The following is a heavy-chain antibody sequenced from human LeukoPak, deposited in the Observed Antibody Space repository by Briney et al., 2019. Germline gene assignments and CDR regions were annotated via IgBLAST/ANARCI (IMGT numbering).Heavy chain of an antibody. J-gene: IGHJ6*02. CDR3: ASSPLIFYRLQVRYYGMDV. Sequence: SQTLSLTCAISGDSVSSNSAAWNWIRQSPSRGLEWLGRTYYRSKWYNDYAVSVKSRITINPDTSKNQFSLQLNSVTPEDTAVYYCASSPLIFYRLQVRYYGMDVWGQGTTVTVSS. D-gene: IGHD2/OR15-2a*01. V-gene: IGHV6-1*01. CDR1: GDSVSSNSAA. CDR2: TYYRSKWYN.